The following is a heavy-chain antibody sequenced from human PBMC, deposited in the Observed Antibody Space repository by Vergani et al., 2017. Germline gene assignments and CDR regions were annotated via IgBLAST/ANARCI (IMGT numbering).Heavy chain of an antibody. Sequence: EVQLVQSGAEVKKPGESLKISCKGSGHSFTSYWIGWVRQMPGKGLEWMGIIYAGDSDVRYSPSFQGQVTMSVDKSLSTAYLQWSSLKASDTATYYCAKTHDFSSLYSSYNWFDPWGQGTQVTVSS. CDR3: AKTHDFSSLYSSYNWFDP. CDR1: GHSFTSYW. V-gene: IGHV5-51*01. D-gene: IGHD3-3*01. J-gene: IGHJ5*02. CDR2: IYAGDSDV.